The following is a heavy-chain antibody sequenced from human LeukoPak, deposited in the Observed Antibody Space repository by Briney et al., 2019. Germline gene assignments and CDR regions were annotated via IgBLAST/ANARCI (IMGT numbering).Heavy chain of an antibody. V-gene: IGHV4-59*12. J-gene: IGHJ6*02. Sequence: SETLSLTCTVSGGSISSYYWSWIRQPPGKGLEWIGYIYYSGSTNYNPSLKSRVTISVDTSKNQFSLKLSSVTAADAAVYYCAGEYSSSWYSRYYYYGMDVWGQGTTVTVSS. D-gene: IGHD6-13*01. CDR1: GGSISSYY. CDR3: AGEYSSSWYSRYYYYGMDV. CDR2: IYYSGST.